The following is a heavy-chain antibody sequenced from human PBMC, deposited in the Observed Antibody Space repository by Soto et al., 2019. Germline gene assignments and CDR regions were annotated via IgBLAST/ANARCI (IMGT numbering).Heavy chain of an antibody. CDR3: ARDWLGYCSGGSCYSGSV. J-gene: IGHJ4*02. Sequence: QVQLVQSGAEVKKPGSSVKVSCKASGGTFSSYTISWVRQAPGQGLEWMGRIIPILGIANYAQKFQGRVTITADKSTSTAYMELSSLRSEDTAVYYCARDWLGYCSGGSCYSGSVWGQGTLVTVSS. D-gene: IGHD2-15*01. CDR1: GGTFSSYT. V-gene: IGHV1-69*08. CDR2: IIPILGIA.